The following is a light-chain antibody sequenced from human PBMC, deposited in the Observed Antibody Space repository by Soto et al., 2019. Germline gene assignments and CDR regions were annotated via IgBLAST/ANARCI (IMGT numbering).Light chain of an antibody. V-gene: IGKV3-15*01. Sequence: EIVMTQSPATLSVSPGERATLSCRASQSINSNLAWYQQKPGQAPRLLMYDASIRATGFPARFSGSGSGTEFTLTISNLQSEDFAVYYCQKYNRRPLTFGGGTKVEIK. J-gene: IGKJ4*01. CDR3: QKYNRRPLT. CDR2: DAS. CDR1: QSINSN.